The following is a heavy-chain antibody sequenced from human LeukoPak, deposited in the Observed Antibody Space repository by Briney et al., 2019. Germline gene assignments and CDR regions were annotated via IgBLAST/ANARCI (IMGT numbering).Heavy chain of an antibody. CDR3: ARVGYCSTTSCYWRAFDY. CDR1: GFTFSSYS. J-gene: IGHJ4*02. V-gene: IGHV3-48*04. Sequence: GGSLRLSCAASGFTFSSYSMNWVRQAPGKGLDWVSHISSTSGTIYYADSVKGRFTISRDTAKNSLYLQMNSLRAEDTAVYYCARVGYCSTTSCYWRAFDYWGQGTLVTVSS. D-gene: IGHD2-2*01. CDR2: ISSTSGTI.